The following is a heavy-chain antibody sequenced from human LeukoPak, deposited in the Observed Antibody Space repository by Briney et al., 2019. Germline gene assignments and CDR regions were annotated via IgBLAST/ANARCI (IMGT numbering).Heavy chain of an antibody. CDR3: ARGEGFGELISPVDY. D-gene: IGHD3-10*01. V-gene: IGHV4-34*01. J-gene: IGHJ4*02. CDR1: GGSFSGYY. CDR2: INHSGST. Sequence: SKTLSLICAVYGGSFSGYYWSWIRQPPGKGLEWIGEINHSGSTNYNPSLKSRVTISVDTSKNQFSLKLSSVTAADTAVYYCARGEGFGELISPVDYWGQGTLVTVSS.